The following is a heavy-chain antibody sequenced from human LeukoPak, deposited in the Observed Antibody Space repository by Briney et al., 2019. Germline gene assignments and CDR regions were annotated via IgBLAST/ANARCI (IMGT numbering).Heavy chain of an antibody. J-gene: IGHJ3*02. CDR3: AKAILCTNGVCYDAFDI. Sequence: SETLSLTCTVSGGSIRSYYWSWIRQPPGKGLEWIGYAYYSGSTNYNPSLKSRVTISVDTSKNQFSLRLSSVTSADTAVYYCAKAILCTNGVCYDAFDIWGQGTMVTVSS. CDR2: AYYSGST. V-gene: IGHV4-59*01. D-gene: IGHD2-8*01. CDR1: GGSIRSYY.